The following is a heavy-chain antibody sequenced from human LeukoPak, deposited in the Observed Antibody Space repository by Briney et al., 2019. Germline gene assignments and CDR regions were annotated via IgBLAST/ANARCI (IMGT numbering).Heavy chain of an antibody. Sequence: GGSLRLSRSASGFTLSNYWMHWVRQTPGKGLVWVARLHSNGAYTHYADSVKGRFTISRDTAKNTLYLQMNSLRVEDMAVYYCARFVVVTAGDYWGQGTLVTVSS. CDR1: GFTLSNYW. D-gene: IGHD2-21*02. CDR2: LHSNGAYT. V-gene: IGHV3-74*01. CDR3: ARFVVVTAGDY. J-gene: IGHJ4*01.